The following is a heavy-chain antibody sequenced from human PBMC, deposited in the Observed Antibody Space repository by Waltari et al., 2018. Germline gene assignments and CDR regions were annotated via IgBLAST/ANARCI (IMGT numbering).Heavy chain of an antibody. D-gene: IGHD3-3*01. J-gene: IGHJ6*02. V-gene: IGHV3-23*01. CDR2: ISGTTGNT. CDR3: AKKYYDFWSGYPITADAVDAVDV. Sequence: EVQVLESGGGLVQPGGSLRLSCAASGFRFSYYAMSWARQAPGKGLEWVSSISGTTGNTYYADSVKGRFIISRDNFKNTVYLQMNSLRAEDTAVYYCAKKYYDFWSGYPITADAVDAVDVWGQGTTVTVSS. CDR1: GFRFSYYA.